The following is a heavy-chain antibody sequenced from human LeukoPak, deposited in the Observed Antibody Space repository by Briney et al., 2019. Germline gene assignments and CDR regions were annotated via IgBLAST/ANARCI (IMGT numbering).Heavy chain of an antibody. V-gene: IGHV3-48*03. CDR1: GFTFSSYE. Sequence: GGSLRLSCAASGFTFSSYEMNWVRQAPGKGLEWVSYISSSGSTIYYADSVKGRFTISRDNAKRSLYLQMDSLRVEDTALYYCVKDISGFYFGADYWGQGTLVTVSS. J-gene: IGHJ4*02. CDR3: VKDISGFYFGADY. CDR2: ISSSGSTI. D-gene: IGHD3-22*01.